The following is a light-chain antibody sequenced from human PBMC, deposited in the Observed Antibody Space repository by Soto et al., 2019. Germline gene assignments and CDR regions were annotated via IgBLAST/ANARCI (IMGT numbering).Light chain of an antibody. Sequence: IQMTQSPSSXSASVGDRVTITCGASQSIANYLNWYQQKPGKAPKLLIYASSSLESGVPSRFSATRSGTPFPLHIRSLQPADFAPYYCQPSYNNPKNFGQGTKVDIK. CDR1: QSIANY. V-gene: IGKV1-39*01. CDR3: QPSYNNPKN. CDR2: ASS. J-gene: IGKJ2*01.